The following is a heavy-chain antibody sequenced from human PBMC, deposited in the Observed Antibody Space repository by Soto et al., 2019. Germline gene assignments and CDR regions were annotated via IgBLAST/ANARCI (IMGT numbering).Heavy chain of an antibody. CDR1: GFTLTCKA. D-gene: IGHD3-3*01. CDR3: ARKGSDDFWSGDNWFDP. V-gene: IGHV1-3*01. CDR2: INAGNGNT. J-gene: IGHJ5*02. Sequence: ASVKVTSKASGFTLTCKARHWGRQAPGQRLEWMGWINAGNGNTKYSQKFQGRVTITRDTSASTAYMELSSLRSEDTAVYYCARKGSDDFWSGDNWFDPWGQGTLVTVSS.